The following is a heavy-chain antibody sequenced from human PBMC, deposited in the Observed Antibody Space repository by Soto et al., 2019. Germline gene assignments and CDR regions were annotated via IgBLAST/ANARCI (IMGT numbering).Heavy chain of an antibody. CDR3: ARAVPAAPPPHYYYYIMDV. D-gene: IGHD2-2*01. Sequence: QVQLQQSGSGLVKPSQTLSLTCAVSGDSIRSGAYSWTWIRQPPGKGLEWIGSIDHSGSTYYNPSLKTRVTTLVDRSKNQFSLSLISLTAADTAVYYCARAVPAAPPPHYYYYIMDVWGQGTTVTVSS. J-gene: IGHJ6*02. V-gene: IGHV4-30-2*01. CDR1: GDSIRSGAYS. CDR2: IDHSGST.